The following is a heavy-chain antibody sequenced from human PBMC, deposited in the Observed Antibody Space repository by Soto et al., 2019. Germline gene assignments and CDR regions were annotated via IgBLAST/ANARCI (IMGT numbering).Heavy chain of an antibody. D-gene: IGHD2-21*01. CDR3: VRDHIYAFDI. Sequence: GGSLRLSCAASGFTFSSYSMNWVRQAPGKGLEWVSSISSGSSYIYYADSVKGRFTISRDNAKNSLYLQINSLRAEDTAVYYCVRDHIYAFDIWGQGTMVTVSS. CDR1: GFTFSSYS. J-gene: IGHJ3*02. V-gene: IGHV3-21*06. CDR2: ISSGSSYI.